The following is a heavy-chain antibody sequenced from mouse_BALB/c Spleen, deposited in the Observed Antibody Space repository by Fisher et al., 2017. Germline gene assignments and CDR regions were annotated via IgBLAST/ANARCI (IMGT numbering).Heavy chain of an antibody. CDR3: ARDYYGFDV. V-gene: IGHV1-77*01. Sequence: KFKGKATLTADKSSNTAYMQLSSLTSEDSAVYYCARDYYGFDVWGAGTTVTVSS. D-gene: IGHD1-1*01. J-gene: IGHJ1*01.